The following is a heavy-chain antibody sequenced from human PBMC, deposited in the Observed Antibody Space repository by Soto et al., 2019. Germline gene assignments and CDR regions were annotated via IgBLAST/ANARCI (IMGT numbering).Heavy chain of an antibody. Sequence: GGSLRLSCAASGFTFSSYSMSWVRQAPGKGLEWVSAISGSGGSTYYADSVKGRFTISRDNSKNTLYLQMNSLRAEDTAVYYCARTLYSYGTDYWGQGTLVTVSS. D-gene: IGHD5-18*01. CDR1: GFTFSSYS. J-gene: IGHJ4*02. V-gene: IGHV3-23*01. CDR3: ARTLYSYGTDY. CDR2: ISGSGGST.